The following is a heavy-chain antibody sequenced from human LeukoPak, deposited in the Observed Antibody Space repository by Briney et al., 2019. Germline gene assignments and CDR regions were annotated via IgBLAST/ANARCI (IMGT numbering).Heavy chain of an antibody. J-gene: IGHJ4*02. CDR1: GGSFSGYY. V-gene: IGHV4-34*01. Sequence: PSETLSLTCAVYGGSFSGYYWSWIRQPPGKGLEWIGEINHSGSTNYNPSLKSRVTISVDTSKNQFSLKLSSVTAADTAVYYCARGGSGSYYNPREFDYWGQGTLVTVSS. CDR3: ARGGSGSYYNPREFDY. CDR2: INHSGST. D-gene: IGHD3-10*01.